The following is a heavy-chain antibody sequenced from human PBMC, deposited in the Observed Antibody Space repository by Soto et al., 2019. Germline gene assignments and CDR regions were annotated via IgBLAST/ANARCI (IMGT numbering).Heavy chain of an antibody. Sequence: GASVKVSCKASGYTFTSYDINWVRQATGQGLEWMGWMNPNSGNTGYAQKFQGRVTMTRNTSISTAYMELSSLRSEDTAVYYCARGRRVWRDIVVVPDARGGFDYWGQGTLVTVSS. D-gene: IGHD2-2*01. CDR3: ARGRRVWRDIVVVPDARGGFDY. V-gene: IGHV1-8*01. CDR1: GYTFTSYD. CDR2: MNPNSGNT. J-gene: IGHJ4*02.